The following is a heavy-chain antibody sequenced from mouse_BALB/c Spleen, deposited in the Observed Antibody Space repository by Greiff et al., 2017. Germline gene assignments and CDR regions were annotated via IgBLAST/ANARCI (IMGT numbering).Heavy chain of an antibody. Sequence: LVESGPELVKPGASVKMSCKASGYTFTSYVMHWVKQKPGQGLEWIGYINPYNDGTKYNEKFKGKATLTSDKSSSTAYMELSSLTSEDSAVYYCARSFITTVVAPDYWGQGTLVTVSA. J-gene: IGHJ3*01. D-gene: IGHD1-1*01. CDR1: GYTFTSYV. CDR3: ARSFITTVVAPDY. CDR2: INPYNDGT. V-gene: IGHV1-14*01.